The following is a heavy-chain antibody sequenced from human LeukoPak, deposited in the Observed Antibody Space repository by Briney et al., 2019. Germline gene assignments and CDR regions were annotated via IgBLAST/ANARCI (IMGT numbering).Heavy chain of an antibody. CDR3: ARDHLPAGAPGYYMDV. Sequence: SETLSLTCTVSGGSVSSHFWSWIRQPPGKGLEWIGYIYNSGITNYNPSLQSRVTMSVDTSKNQFSLMLRSVTAADTAVYDCARDHLPAGAPGYYMDVWGKGTTVTVSS. D-gene: IGHD4/OR15-4a*01. V-gene: IGHV4-59*02. CDR1: GGSVSSHF. CDR2: IYNSGIT. J-gene: IGHJ6*03.